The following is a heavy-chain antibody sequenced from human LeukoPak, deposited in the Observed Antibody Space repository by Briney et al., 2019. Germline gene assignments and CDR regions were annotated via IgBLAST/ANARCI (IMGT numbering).Heavy chain of an antibody. CDR3: ARETGYGSSWPLHY. D-gene: IGHD6-13*01. V-gene: IGHV3-30-3*01. CDR1: GFTFSSYA. Sequence: PGGSLRLSCAASGFTFSSYAMIWVRQAPGKGLEWMAYISYDGSTKNYADSVKGRFTISRDTSKNTLYLQMNSLRPEDTAVYYCARETGYGSSWPLHYWGQGTLVTVSS. J-gene: IGHJ4*02. CDR2: ISYDGSTK.